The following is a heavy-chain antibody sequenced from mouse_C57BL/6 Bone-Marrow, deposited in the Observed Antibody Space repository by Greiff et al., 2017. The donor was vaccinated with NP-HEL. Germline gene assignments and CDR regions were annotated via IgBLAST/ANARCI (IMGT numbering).Heavy chain of an antibody. CDR3: ARVLLRHAMDY. D-gene: IGHD1-1*01. Sequence: EVKLVESEGGLVQPGSSMKLSCTASGFTFSDYYMAWVRQVPDKGLEWVANINHDGSSTYYLDSLKSRFIISRDNAKNILYLQMSSLKSEDTATYYCARVLLRHAMDYWGQGTSVTVSS. J-gene: IGHJ4*01. V-gene: IGHV5-16*01. CDR1: GFTFSDYY. CDR2: INHDGSST.